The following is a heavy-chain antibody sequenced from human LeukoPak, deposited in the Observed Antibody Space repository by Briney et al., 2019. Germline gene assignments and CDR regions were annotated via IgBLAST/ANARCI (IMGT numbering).Heavy chain of an antibody. CDR3: ARSSGSYNLVFDY. CDR1: GGSISSYY. D-gene: IGHD1-26*01. J-gene: IGHJ4*02. Sequence: SETLSLTCTVSGGSISSYYWSWIRQPPGKGLEWIGYIFTSGSTSYNPSLKSRVTISVDTSKNQFSLKLSSVTAADTAVYYCARSSGSYNLVFDYWGQGTLVTVSS. CDR2: IFTSGST. V-gene: IGHV4-4*09.